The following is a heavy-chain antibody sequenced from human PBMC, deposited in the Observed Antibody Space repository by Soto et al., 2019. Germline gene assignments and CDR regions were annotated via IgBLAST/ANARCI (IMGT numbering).Heavy chain of an antibody. J-gene: IGHJ4*02. CDR3: AKSAPMDAGDKYYYDF. CDR1: GGTFSTFG. V-gene: IGHV1-69*13. D-gene: IGHD4-17*01. CDR2: IIPFFGTA. Sequence: SVKVSCKASGGTFSTFGISWVRQAPGQGLEWMGGIIPFFGTARYSQKFEDRITITADESTNTVYMDLRSLTSEDTAIYYCAKSAPMDAGDKYYYDFWGQGALVTVS.